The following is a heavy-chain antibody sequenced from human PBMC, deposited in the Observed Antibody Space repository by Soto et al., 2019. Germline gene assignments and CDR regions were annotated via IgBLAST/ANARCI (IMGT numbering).Heavy chain of an antibody. J-gene: IGHJ3*02. V-gene: IGHV4-31*03. CDR3: AIHAPGSSSWYGDAFDI. D-gene: IGHD6-13*01. CDR1: GGSISSGGYY. CDR2: IYYSGST. Sequence: QVQLQESGPGLVKPSQTLSLTCTVSGGSISSGGYYWSWIRQHPGQGLEWIGYIYYSGSTYYNPSLNSRVTISVDTSKNQFSLKLSSVTAADTAVYYCAIHAPGSSSWYGDAFDILVQGTMVTVSS.